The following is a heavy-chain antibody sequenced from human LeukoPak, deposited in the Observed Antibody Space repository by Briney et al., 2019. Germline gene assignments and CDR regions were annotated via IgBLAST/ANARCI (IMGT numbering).Heavy chain of an antibody. Sequence: ASVKVSCKASGGTFSSYAISWVRQAPGQGLEWMGGIIPTFGTANYAQKFQGRVTITADESTSTAYMELSSLRSEDTAVYYCARDGYGRLRPNYYYYYMDVWGKGTTVTVSS. D-gene: IGHD1-1*01. CDR2: IIPTFGTA. V-gene: IGHV1-69*13. CDR3: ARDGYGRLRPNYYYYYMDV. CDR1: GGTFSSYA. J-gene: IGHJ6*03.